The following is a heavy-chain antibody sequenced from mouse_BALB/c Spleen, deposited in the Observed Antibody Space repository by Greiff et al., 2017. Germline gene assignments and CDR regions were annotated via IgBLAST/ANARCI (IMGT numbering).Heavy chain of an antibody. Sequence: VQLQQSGAELVKPGASVKLSCKASGYTFTSYWMHWVKQRPGQGLEWIGEIDPSDSYTNYNQKFKGKATLTVDKSSSTAYMQLSSLTSEDSAVYYCARLDGNSYYAMDYWGQGTSVTVSS. J-gene: IGHJ4*01. V-gene: IGHV1-69*02. CDR2: IDPSDSYT. CDR3: ARLDGNSYYAMDY. D-gene: IGHD2-1*01. CDR1: GYTFTSYW.